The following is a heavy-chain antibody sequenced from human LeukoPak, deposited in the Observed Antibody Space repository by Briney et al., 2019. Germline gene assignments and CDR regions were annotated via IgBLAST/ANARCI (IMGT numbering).Heavy chain of an antibody. J-gene: IGHJ4*02. D-gene: IGHD6-19*01. CDR1: GETVSSNSAG. CDR3: VREHYTSLWYTDY. V-gene: IGHV6-1*01. Sequence: SQTLSLTCAISGETVSSNSAGWSWIRQSPSRGLEWLGRTYYRSKWYNDYAISVKSRITVNPDTSKNQFSLQLNSVTPEDTAVYYCVREHYTSLWYTDYWGQGTLVTVSS. CDR2: TYYRSKWYN.